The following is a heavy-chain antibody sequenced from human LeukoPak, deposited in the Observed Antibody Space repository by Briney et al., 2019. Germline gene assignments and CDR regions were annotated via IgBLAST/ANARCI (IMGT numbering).Heavy chain of an antibody. Sequence: GRSLRLSCAASGFTFSSYAMSWVRQAPGKGLEWVSAISGSGGSTYYADSVKGRFTISRDNSKNTLYLQMNSLRAEDTAVYYCAKDSDYSSSWYAHWGQGTLVTVSS. CDR2: ISGSGGST. J-gene: IGHJ5*02. V-gene: IGHV3-23*01. D-gene: IGHD6-13*01. CDR3: AKDSDYSSSWYAH. CDR1: GFTFSSYA.